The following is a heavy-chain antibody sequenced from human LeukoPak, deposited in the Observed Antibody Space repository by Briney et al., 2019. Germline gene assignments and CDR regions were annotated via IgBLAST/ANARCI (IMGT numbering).Heavy chain of an antibody. CDR3: ARVEWFGELSPFDI. D-gene: IGHD3-10*01. Sequence: SETLSLTCTVTGGSFSTYYWSWIRQPPGKGLEWIGHFYYSGSTNYNPSLKSRVTISVDTSRNQFSLKLTSVTAADTAVYYCARVEWFGELSPFDIWGQGTMVTVSS. J-gene: IGHJ3*02. CDR2: FYYSGST. CDR1: GGSFSTYY. V-gene: IGHV4-59*01.